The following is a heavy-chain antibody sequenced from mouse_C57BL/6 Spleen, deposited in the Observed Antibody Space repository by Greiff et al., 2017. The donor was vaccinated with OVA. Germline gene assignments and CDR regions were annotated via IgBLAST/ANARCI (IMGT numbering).Heavy chain of an antibody. CDR3: AQTGTSAY. J-gene: IGHJ3*01. Sequence: EVKLQQSGAELVKPGASVKLSCTASGFNIKDYYMHWVKQRTEPGLEWIGRIDPEAGETKYAPKFQGKATITADTSSNTAYRQLSSLTSEDTAVYYCAQTGTSAYWGQGTLVTVSA. V-gene: IGHV14-2*01. CDR2: IDPEAGET. CDR1: GFNIKDYY. D-gene: IGHD4-1*01.